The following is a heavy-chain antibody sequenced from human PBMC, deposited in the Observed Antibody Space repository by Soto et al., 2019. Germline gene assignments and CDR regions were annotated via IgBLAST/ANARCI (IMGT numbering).Heavy chain of an antibody. CDR2: TYFRSKWSN. D-gene: IGHD1-1*01. CDR1: RDSVSSNTAS. J-gene: IGHJ5*02. CDR3: TNVDNLGLITGFALDP. Sequence: PSQTLSLTCAISRDSVSSNTASWNWIRQSPSRGLEWLGRTYFRSKWSNDYAVSVKSRIIINPGTSNNQFSLQLNSVTPEDTAVYFCTNVDNLGLITGFALDPWGQGSMVT. V-gene: IGHV6-1*01.